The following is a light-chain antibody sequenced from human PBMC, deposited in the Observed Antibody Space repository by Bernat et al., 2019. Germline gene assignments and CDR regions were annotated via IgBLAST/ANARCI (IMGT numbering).Light chain of an antibody. V-gene: IGLV2-14*03. CDR2: DVR. CDR3: SSYTSSSTLL. J-gene: IGLJ3*02. Sequence: QSALTQPASVSGSPGQSITISCTGTSSDVGAYNYVSWYQQHPGRAPKLMIYDVRDRPSGISNRFSGSKSGNTASLTISGLLAEDEADYYCSSYTSSSTLLFGGGTRLTVL. CDR1: SSDVGAYNY.